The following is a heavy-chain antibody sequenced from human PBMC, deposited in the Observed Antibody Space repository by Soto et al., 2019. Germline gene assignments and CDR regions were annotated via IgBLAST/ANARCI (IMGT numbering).Heavy chain of an antibody. CDR1: GFTFSSYS. J-gene: IGHJ4*02. V-gene: IGHV3-48*02. Sequence: EVQLVESGGGLVQPGGSLRLSCAASGFTFSSYSMNWVRQAPGKGLEWVSYISSSSSTIYYADSVKGRFTISRDNAKNSLYLQMNRLRDEDTAVYYCARDHYYYDSSGYYWNYFDYWGQGTLVTVSS. D-gene: IGHD3-22*01. CDR3: ARDHYYYDSSGYYWNYFDY. CDR2: ISSSSSTI.